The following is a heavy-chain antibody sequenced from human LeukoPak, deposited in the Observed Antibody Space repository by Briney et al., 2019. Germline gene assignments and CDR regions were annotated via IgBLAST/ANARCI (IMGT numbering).Heavy chain of an antibody. V-gene: IGHV3-7*01. CDR1: GFTFSSYG. D-gene: IGHD5-18*01. CDR3: ARDRWGYSYGGD. Sequence: GGSLRLSCAASGFTFSSYGMSWVRQAPGKGLEWVANIKEDGRQKYYVDSVKGRFTISRDNAKNSLYLQTNRLRAEDAAVYYCARDRWGYSYGGDWGQGTLVTVSS. CDR2: IKEDGRQK. J-gene: IGHJ4*02.